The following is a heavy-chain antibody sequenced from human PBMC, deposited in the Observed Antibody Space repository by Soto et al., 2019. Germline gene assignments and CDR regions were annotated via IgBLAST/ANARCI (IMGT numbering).Heavy chain of an antibody. CDR1: GFTFSSYW. CDR3: ARPRPYCGGDCPDS. CDR2: INSDGSRT. D-gene: IGHD2-21*02. V-gene: IGHV3-74*01. J-gene: IGHJ4*02. Sequence: EVQLVESGGGLVQPGGSLRLSCAASGFTFSSYWMHWVRQAPGKGLVWVSRINSDGSRTSYADSVKGRFTISRDNAKNTLYLQMNSLRAEDTAVYYCARPRPYCGGDCPDSWGQGTLVTVSS.